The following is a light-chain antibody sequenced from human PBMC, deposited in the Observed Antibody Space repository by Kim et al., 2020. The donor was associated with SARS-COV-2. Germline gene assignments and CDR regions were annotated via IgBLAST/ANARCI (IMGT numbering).Light chain of an antibody. V-gene: IGKV3-11*01. CDR3: QQRSDGLT. CDR2: DAS. J-gene: IGKJ4*01. CDR1: RSVHNF. Sequence: SFAPGDRPTLACRASRSVHNFVAWYQQKPGQAPSLLIYDASNRATGVPARFSGSGSGTDFSLSISGLEPEDFAVYYCQQRSDGLTFGGGTKVDIK.